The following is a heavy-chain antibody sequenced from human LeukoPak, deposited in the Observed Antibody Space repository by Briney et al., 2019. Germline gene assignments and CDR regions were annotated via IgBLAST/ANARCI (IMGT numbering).Heavy chain of an antibody. Sequence: TLSLTCTVSGVSVSSGPYYWSWIRQPPGKALEWLALIYWNDDKRYSPSLKSRLTISKDTSKNQVVLTMTNMDPVDTATYYCARSYSDYDYFNNWFDPWGQGTLVTVSS. CDR1: GVSVSSGPYY. J-gene: IGHJ5*02. D-gene: IGHD5-12*01. CDR3: ARSYSDYDYFNNWFDP. V-gene: IGHV2-5*01. CDR2: IYWNDDK.